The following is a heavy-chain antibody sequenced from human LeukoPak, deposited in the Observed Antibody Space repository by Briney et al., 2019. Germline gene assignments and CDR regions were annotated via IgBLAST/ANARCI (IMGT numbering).Heavy chain of an antibody. Sequence: PGGSLRLSCAASGFTFNSYSMNWVRQAPGKGLEWVAYISGTSSSIYYADSVKGRFTISRDNGENSLYLQMNSLRDEDTALYYCARDGGSSWYYFDFWGQGALVTVSS. J-gene: IGHJ4*02. D-gene: IGHD6-13*01. CDR3: ARDGGSSWYYFDF. V-gene: IGHV3-48*02. CDR1: GFTFNSYS. CDR2: ISGTSSSI.